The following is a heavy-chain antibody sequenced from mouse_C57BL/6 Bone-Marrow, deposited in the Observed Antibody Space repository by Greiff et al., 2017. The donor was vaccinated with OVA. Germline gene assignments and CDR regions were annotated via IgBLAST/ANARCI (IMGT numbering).Heavy chain of an antibody. CDR3: ARRQIPRNYAMDY. Sequence: VKLMESGPGLVQPSQSLSITCTVSGFSLTSYGVHWVRQSPGKGLEWLGVIWSGGSTDYNAAFISRLSISKDNSKSQVFFKMNSLQADDTAIYYCARRQIPRNYAMDYWGQGTSVTVSS. CDR1: GFSLTSYG. CDR2: IWSGGST. J-gene: IGHJ4*01. D-gene: IGHD5-1-1*01. V-gene: IGHV2-2*01.